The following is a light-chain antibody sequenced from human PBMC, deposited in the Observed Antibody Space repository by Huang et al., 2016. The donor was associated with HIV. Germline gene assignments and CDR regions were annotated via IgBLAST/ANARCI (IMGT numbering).Light chain of an antibody. CDR2: KAS. V-gene: IGKV1-5*03. Sequence: DIQMTQSPSTLSASVGDRVTITCRASQSISSWLAWYQQKPGKAPKLLIEKASSLERGIPARFSGSGSGTEFTLTISSLQPDDFATYYCQQYNSYWTFGQGTKVEIK. CDR3: QQYNSYWT. J-gene: IGKJ1*01. CDR1: QSISSW.